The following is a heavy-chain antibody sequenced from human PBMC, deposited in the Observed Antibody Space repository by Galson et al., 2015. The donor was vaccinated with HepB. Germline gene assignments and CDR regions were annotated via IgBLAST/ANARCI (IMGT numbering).Heavy chain of an antibody. CDR1: GFTFSSYS. CDR2: ISSSSSYI. V-gene: IGHV3-21*01. J-gene: IGHJ3*02. CDR3: ARLGTAVVLDAFDI. D-gene: IGHD5-18*01. Sequence: SLRLSCAASGFTFSSYSMNWVRQAPGKGLEWVSSISSSSSYIYYADSVKGRFTISRDNAKNSLYLQMNSLRAEDTAVYYCARLGTAVVLDAFDIWGQGTMVTVSS.